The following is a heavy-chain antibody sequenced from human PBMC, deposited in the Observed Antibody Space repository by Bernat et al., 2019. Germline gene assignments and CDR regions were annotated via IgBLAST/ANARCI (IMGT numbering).Heavy chain of an antibody. J-gene: IGHJ5*02. D-gene: IGHD2-2*01. Sequence: EVQLVESGGGLVQPGGSLKLSCAASGFTFSGSAMHWVRQASGKGLEWVGRIRSKANSYATADAASVEGRFTISRDDSKNTSYLQMNSQKTEEAAVYFCTGRQEDIVVVPAASPFDPWGQGTLVTVSS. V-gene: IGHV3-73*02. CDR1: GFTFSGSA. CDR3: TGRQEDIVVVPAASPFDP. CDR2: IRSKANSYAT.